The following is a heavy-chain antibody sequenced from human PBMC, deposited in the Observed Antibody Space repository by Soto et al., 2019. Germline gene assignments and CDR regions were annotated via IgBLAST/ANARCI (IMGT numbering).Heavy chain of an antibody. V-gene: IGHV3-23*01. CDR2: ISANGGLI. Sequence: EVQLLESGGGLVQPGGSLRLSCAASGFTFSSYAFSWVRQAPGKGLEWVSLISANGGLIKYADSVKGRFTISRDNSKNTVSLQVNSLRAEDTAVYYCAQKYYDSTGGGYWGLGTLVTVSS. D-gene: IGHD3-16*01. CDR3: AQKYYDSTGGGY. J-gene: IGHJ4*02. CDR1: GFTFSSYA.